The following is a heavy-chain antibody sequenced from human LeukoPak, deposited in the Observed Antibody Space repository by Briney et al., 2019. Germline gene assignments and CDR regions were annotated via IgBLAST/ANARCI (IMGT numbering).Heavy chain of an antibody. CDR2: IWYDGSNK. CDR1: GFTFSSYV. Sequence: GGSLRLSCAASGFTFSSYVMHWVRQAPGKGLEWVAVIWYDGSNKYYADSVKGRLPISRDNSKNTLYLQMNSLRAEDAAMYYCARGGDSSGYYQNFDYWGQGTLVTVPS. D-gene: IGHD3-22*01. V-gene: IGHV3-33*01. J-gene: IGHJ4*02. CDR3: ARGGDSSGYYQNFDY.